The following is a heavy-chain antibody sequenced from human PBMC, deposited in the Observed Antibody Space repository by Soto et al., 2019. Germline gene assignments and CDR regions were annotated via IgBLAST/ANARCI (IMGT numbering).Heavy chain of an antibody. Sequence: EVQLVESGGGLVQPGGSLRLSCAASGFTFSSYEMNWVRQAPGKGLEWVSYISSSGSPIYYADSVKGRFTISRDNAKNLLYLQMNSLRAEDTAVYYCARGQYSSGGGYFDYWGQETLVTVSS. D-gene: IGHD6-19*01. J-gene: IGHJ4*02. CDR3: ARGQYSSGGGYFDY. V-gene: IGHV3-48*03. CDR1: GFTFSSYE. CDR2: ISSSGSPI.